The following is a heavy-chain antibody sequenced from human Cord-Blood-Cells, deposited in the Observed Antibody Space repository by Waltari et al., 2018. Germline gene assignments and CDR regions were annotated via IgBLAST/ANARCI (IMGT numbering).Heavy chain of an antibody. V-gene: IGHV3-7*01. CDR3: ARDRAGGPTDAFDI. CDR1: GFTFSSYW. D-gene: IGHD2-15*01. J-gene: IGHJ3*02. CDR2: IKQDGSEK. Sequence: EVQLVESGGGLVQPGGSLRLSCAASGFTFSSYWMSWVRQAPGKGLEWVANIKQDGSEKYYGDSVKGRFTISRDNAKNSLYLQMNSRRAEDTAVYYCARDRAGGPTDAFDIWGQGTMVTVSS.